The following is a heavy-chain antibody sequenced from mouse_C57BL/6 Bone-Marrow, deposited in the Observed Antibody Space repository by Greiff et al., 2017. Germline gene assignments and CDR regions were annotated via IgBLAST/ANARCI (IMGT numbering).Heavy chain of an antibody. CDR2: INPDSSTL. J-gene: IGHJ3*01. Sequence: EVQLQQSGGGLVQPGGSLKLSCAASGIDFSSYWMSWVRRAPGKGLEWIGEINPDSSTLNYAPSLKDKFIISRDNAKNTLYLQMGKVRSEDTSLYYCAGGRSWFAYWGQGTLVTVSA. V-gene: IGHV4-1*01. CDR1: GIDFSSYW. CDR3: AGGRSWFAY.